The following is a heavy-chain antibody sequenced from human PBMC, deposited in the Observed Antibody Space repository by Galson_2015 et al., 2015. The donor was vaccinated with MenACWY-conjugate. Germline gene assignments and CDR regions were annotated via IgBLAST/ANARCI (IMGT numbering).Heavy chain of an antibody. D-gene: IGHD3-16*01. CDR2: ISYDGSNK. CDR1: GFTFSSYA. J-gene: IGHJ2*01. CDR3: AREALEVSVLGSYPWYFDL. V-gene: IGHV3-30*14. Sequence: SLRLSCAASGFTFSSYAMHWVRQAPGKGLEWVAVISYDGSNKYYADSVKGRFTISRDNSKNTLYLQINRLRAEDTDVYYCAREALEVSVLGSYPWYFDLCGRGALAPVSS.